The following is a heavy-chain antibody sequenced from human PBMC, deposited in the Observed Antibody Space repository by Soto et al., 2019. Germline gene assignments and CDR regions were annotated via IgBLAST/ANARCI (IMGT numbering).Heavy chain of an antibody. CDR1: VFTFSSYS. J-gene: IGHJ6*02. D-gene: IGHD3-3*01. V-gene: IGHV3-21*01. CDR3: ARDSLYYDFWSGFKRDYYYYGMDV. Sequence: VGSLRLSCASSVFTFSSYSMNCVRHSPGKWLEWVSSISSSSSYIYYADSVKGRFTISRDNAKNSLYLQMNSLRAEDTAVYYCARDSLYYDFWSGFKRDYYYYGMDVWGQGTTVTVSS. CDR2: ISSSSSYI.